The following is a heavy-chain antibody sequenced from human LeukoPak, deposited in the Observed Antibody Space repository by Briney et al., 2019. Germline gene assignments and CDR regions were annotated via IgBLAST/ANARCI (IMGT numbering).Heavy chain of an antibody. Sequence: GGSLRLSCAASGFTVSSNYMNWVRQAPGKGLEWVSVIYSGGSTYYADSVKGRFTISRDNSKNTLYLQMNSLRAEDTAVYYCARYTSSGWYGAPKAIDIWGQGTMVTVSS. D-gene: IGHD6-19*01. J-gene: IGHJ3*02. CDR1: GFTVSSNY. CDR3: ARYTSSGWYGAPKAIDI. V-gene: IGHV3-66*01. CDR2: IYSGGST.